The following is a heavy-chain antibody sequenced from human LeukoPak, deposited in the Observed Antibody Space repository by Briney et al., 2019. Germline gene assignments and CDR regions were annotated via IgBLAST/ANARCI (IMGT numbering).Heavy chain of an antibody. Sequence: ASVKVSCKASGYAFTGYYMHWVRQAPGQGLEWMGWINPNSGGTNYAQKFQGRVTITADESTSTAYMELSSLRSEDTAVYYCARDLHWGQGTLVTVSS. J-gene: IGHJ4*02. V-gene: IGHV1-2*02. CDR2: INPNSGGT. CDR3: ARDLH. CDR1: GYAFTGYY.